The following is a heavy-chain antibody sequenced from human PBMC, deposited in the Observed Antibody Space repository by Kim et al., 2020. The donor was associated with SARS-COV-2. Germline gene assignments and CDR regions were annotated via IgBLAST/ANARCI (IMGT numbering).Heavy chain of an antibody. J-gene: IGHJ6*03. Sequence: SETLSLTCGVSGGSLSGDFWSWIRQSPGKGLEWIGDVNQIGDTTYTPSLKSRVTISVDTSKNQFSLKLTSVTAADAAVYFCARGAYNDRDAYFEKGYFYSPKGNSSYYMSLWGSGTTVTVSS. CDR1: GGSLSGDF. CDR3: ARGAYNDRDAYFEKGYFYSPKGNSSYYMSL. V-gene: IGHV4-34*01. D-gene: IGHD2-15*01. CDR2: VNQIGDT.